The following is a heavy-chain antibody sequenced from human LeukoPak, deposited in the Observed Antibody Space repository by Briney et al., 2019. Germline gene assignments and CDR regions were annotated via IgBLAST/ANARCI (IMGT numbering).Heavy chain of an antibody. D-gene: IGHD3-3*01. CDR2: IKQDGSEK. Sequence: PGGSLRLSCAASGFTFSSYWMSWVRQAPGKGLEWVANIKQDGSEKYYVDSVRGRFTISRDNAKNSLYLQMNSLRAEDTAVYYCARQEANFDFWSGYALRYYYYYYMDVWGKGTTVTVSS. J-gene: IGHJ6*03. CDR1: GFTFSSYW. CDR3: ARQEANFDFWSGYALRYYYYYYMDV. V-gene: IGHV3-7*01.